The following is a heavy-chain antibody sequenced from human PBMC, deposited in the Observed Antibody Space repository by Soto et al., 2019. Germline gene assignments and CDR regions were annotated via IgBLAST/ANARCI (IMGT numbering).Heavy chain of an antibody. CDR2: IWYDGSNK. V-gene: IGHV3-33*01. CDR1: GFTFSSYG. D-gene: IGHD3-22*01. CDR3: ARDHYYDSSGILGY. J-gene: IGHJ4*02. Sequence: QPGGSLRLSCAASGFTFSSYGMHWVRQAPGKGLEWVAVIWYDGSNKCYADSVKGRFTISRDNSKNTLYLQMNSLRAEDTAVYYCARDHYYDSSGILGYWGQGTLVTVSS.